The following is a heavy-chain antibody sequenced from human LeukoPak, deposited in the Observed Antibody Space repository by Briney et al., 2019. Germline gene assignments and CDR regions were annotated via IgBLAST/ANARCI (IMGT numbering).Heavy chain of an antibody. CDR2: IWYDGSNK. Sequence: GGSLRLSCAASGFTFSSYGMHWVRQAPGKGLEGVAVIWYDGSNKYYADSVQGRFTISRDNSKNTLYLQMNSLRAEDTAVYYCARVQLLRPGKGYYGMDVWGQGTTVTVSS. CDR3: ARVQLLRPGKGYYGMDV. V-gene: IGHV3-33*01. D-gene: IGHD5-18*01. CDR1: GFTFSSYG. J-gene: IGHJ6*02.